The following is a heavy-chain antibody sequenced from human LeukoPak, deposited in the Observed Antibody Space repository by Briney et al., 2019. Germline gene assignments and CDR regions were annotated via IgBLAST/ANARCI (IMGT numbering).Heavy chain of an antibody. CDR3: AGLHYYDVRYGMDV. J-gene: IGHJ6*02. CDR2: IYTSGST. D-gene: IGHD3-22*01. Sequence: KPSETLSLTCTVSGGSISSYYWSWIRQPAGKGLEWIGRIYTSGSTNYNPSLKSRVTMSVDTSKNQFSLKLSSVTAADTAVYYCAGLHYYDVRYGMDVWGQGTTVTVSS. V-gene: IGHV4-4*07. CDR1: GGSISSYY.